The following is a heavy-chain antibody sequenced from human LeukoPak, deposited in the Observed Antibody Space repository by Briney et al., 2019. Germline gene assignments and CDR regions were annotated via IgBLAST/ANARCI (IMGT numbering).Heavy chain of an antibody. D-gene: IGHD4-17*01. CDR3: ARGGGFDYGADY. CDR1: GGTFSSYA. V-gene: IGHV1-69*05. Sequence: GASVKVSCKASGGTFSSYAISWVRQAPGQGLEWMGGIIPIFGTANYAQKFQGRVTITRNTSISTAYMELSSLRSEDTAVYYCARGGGFDYGADYWGQGTLVTVSS. J-gene: IGHJ4*02. CDR2: IIPIFGTA.